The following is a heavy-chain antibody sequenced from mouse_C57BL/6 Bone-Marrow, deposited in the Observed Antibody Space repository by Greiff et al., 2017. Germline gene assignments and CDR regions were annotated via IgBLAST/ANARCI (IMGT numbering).Heavy chain of an antibody. J-gene: IGHJ4*01. CDR2: IHPNSGST. D-gene: IGHD2-1*01. CDR3: EKGDNGNHHYAMDY. Sequence: QVHVKQPGAELVKPGASVKLSCKASGYTFTSYWMHWVKQRPGQGLEWIGMIHPNSGSTNYNEKFKSKATLTVDKSSSTAYMQLSSLTSEDSAVYYCEKGDNGNHHYAMDYWGQGTSVTVSA. V-gene: IGHV1-64*01. CDR1: GYTFTSYW.